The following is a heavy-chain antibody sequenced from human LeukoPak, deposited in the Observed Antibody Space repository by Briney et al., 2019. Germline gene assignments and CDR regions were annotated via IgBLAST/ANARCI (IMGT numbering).Heavy chain of an antibody. V-gene: IGHV1-46*01. Sequence: ASVKVSCKASGYTFTSYYMHWVRQAPGQGLEWVGIINPSGGSTSYAQKFQARVTMTRDTSTSTVYMELSSLRSEDTAVYYCASPLDYDSSALDAFDIWGQGTMVTVSS. J-gene: IGHJ3*02. D-gene: IGHD3-22*01. CDR2: INPSGGST. CDR3: ASPLDYDSSALDAFDI. CDR1: GYTFTSYY.